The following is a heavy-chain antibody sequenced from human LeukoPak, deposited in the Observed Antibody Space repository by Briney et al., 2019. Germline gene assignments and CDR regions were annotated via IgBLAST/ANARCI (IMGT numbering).Heavy chain of an antibody. CDR3: ARRYQLYYFDY. Sequence: SETLSLNCAVSGYSISSGYYLGWVRQPPGKGLEWIGSIYHSGNTYYNPSLKSRVTISVVTSKNQFSLKLSSVTAADTAVYYYARRYQLYYFDYWGQGTLVTVSS. V-gene: IGHV4-38-2*01. CDR2: IYHSGNT. D-gene: IGHD2-2*01. CDR1: GYSISSGYY. J-gene: IGHJ4*02.